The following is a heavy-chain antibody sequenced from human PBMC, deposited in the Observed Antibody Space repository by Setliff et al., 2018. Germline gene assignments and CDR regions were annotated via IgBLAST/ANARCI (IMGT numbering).Heavy chain of an antibody. Sequence: SFPPLFPPPPPLPLPFPFSGFSLSTSGVGVGLIRQPPGKALEWLALIYWNDEKRYSPSLKTRLTITKDTSKNQVVLTMTNMDPVDTATYYCAHKYGDYVRYFQHWGQGTLVTVSS. V-gene: IGHV2-5*01. D-gene: IGHD4-17*01. J-gene: IGHJ1*01. CDR3: AHKYGDYVRYFQH. CDR1: GFSLSTSGVG. CDR2: IYWNDEK.